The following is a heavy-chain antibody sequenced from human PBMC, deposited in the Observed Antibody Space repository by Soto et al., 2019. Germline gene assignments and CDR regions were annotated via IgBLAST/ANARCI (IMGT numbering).Heavy chain of an antibody. CDR1: GFTFSNSC. CDR3: ARDLLVGPAEYFQH. CDR2: INQDGSEK. V-gene: IGHV3-7*01. Sequence: WRAVRLSCAVSGFTFSNSCMRWFRQAPGKGLEWFANINQDGSEKYYVDSVKGRFTISGDNAKNSLYLHINSRRPQDTAVYYCARDLLVGPAEYFQHWGQGTKVTVSS. D-gene: IGHD1-26*01. J-gene: IGHJ1*01.